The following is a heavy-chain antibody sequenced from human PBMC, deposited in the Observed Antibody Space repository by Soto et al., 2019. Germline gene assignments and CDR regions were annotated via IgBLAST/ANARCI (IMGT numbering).Heavy chain of an antibody. D-gene: IGHD2-2*02. V-gene: IGHV3-23*01. Sequence: EVQLLESGGGLVQPGGSLRLSCAASGFTFSSYAMSWVRQAPGKGLEWVSAISGSGGSTYYADSVKGRFTISRDNSKNTLYLQMNSLRAEDTAVYYCWVVPAAIDWFDPWGQGTLVTVSS. CDR3: WVVPAAIDWFDP. CDR2: ISGSGGST. CDR1: GFTFSSYA. J-gene: IGHJ5*02.